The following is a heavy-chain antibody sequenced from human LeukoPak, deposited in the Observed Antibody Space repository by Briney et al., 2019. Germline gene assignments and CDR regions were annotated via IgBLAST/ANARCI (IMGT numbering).Heavy chain of an antibody. CDR1: GGSISSSSYY. CDR3: ARAPYYYGSGSYYKVVTPYWYFDL. Sequence: SETLSLTCTVSGGSISSSSYYWGWIRQPPGKGLEWIGSIYYSGSTYYNPSLKSRVTISVDTSKNQFSLKLSSVTAADTAVYYCARAPYYYGSGSYYKVVTPYWYFDLWGRGTLVTVSS. D-gene: IGHD3-10*01. J-gene: IGHJ2*01. V-gene: IGHV4-39*07. CDR2: IYYSGST.